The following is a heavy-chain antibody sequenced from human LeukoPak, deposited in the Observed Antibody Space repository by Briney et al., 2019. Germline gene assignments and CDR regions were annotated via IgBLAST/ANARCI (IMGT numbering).Heavy chain of an antibody. CDR1: GFTFSNSE. Sequence: PGGSLRLSCVASGFTFSNSEMNWVRQAPGKGLEWVSTIIGSGGSAYYADSVKGRFTISRDNSKNTLYLQMNSLRAEDTAVYYCAKEASSTWYYFDYWGQGTLVTVSS. J-gene: IGHJ4*02. CDR3: AKEASSTWYYFDY. D-gene: IGHD6-13*01. CDR2: IIGSGGSA. V-gene: IGHV3-23*01.